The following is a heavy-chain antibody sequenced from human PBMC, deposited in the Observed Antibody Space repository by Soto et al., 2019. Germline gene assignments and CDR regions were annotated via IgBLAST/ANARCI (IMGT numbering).Heavy chain of an antibody. V-gene: IGHV3-23*01. CDR2: ISGSDGKT. Sequence: SGGSLRLSCVASGFSFGSYALTWVRQAPGKGLEWVSTISGSDGKTFYADAVKGRFSISRDISQSTLYLQMNSLRADDTAIYYCARWSYLDYWGQGTRVTV. CDR3: ARWSYLDY. CDR1: GFSFGSYA. J-gene: IGHJ4*02. D-gene: IGHD3-10*01.